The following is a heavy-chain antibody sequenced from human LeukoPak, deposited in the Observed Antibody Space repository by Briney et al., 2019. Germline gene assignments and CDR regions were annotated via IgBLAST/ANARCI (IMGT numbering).Heavy chain of an antibody. Sequence: ASVKVSCKASGYTLTSYGISWVRQAPGQGLEWMGWISAYNGNTNYAQKLQGRVTMTTDTSTSTAYMELRSLRSDDTAVYYCARVVGATTAQGGRYYFDYWGQGTLVTVSS. CDR1: GYTLTSYG. D-gene: IGHD1-26*01. J-gene: IGHJ4*02. CDR2: ISAYNGNT. V-gene: IGHV1-18*01. CDR3: ARVVGATTAQGGRYYFDY.